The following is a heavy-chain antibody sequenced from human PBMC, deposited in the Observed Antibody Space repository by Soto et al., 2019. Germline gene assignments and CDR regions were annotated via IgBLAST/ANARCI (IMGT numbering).Heavy chain of an antibody. D-gene: IGHD3-16*01. CDR2: IYTSGST. CDR3: ARAGDPVLDYYYYGMDV. J-gene: IGHJ6*04. V-gene: IGHV4-4*07. CDR1: GGSISSYY. Sequence: SLTCTVSGGSISSYYWSWIRQPSVKGLEWIGRIYTSGSTNYNPSLKSRVTMSVDTSKNQFSLKLSSVTAADTAVYYCARAGDPVLDYYYYGMDVWGEGTTVTVSS.